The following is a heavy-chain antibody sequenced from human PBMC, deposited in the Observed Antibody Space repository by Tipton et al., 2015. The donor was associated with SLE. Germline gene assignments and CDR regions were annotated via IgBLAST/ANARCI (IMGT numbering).Heavy chain of an antibody. CDR1: GGSISSYY. J-gene: IGHJ4*02. Sequence: TLSLTCTVSGGSISSYYWSWIRQPPGKGLEWIGYIYYSGSTNYNPSLKSRVTISVDTSKNQFSLKLNSVTAADTAVYYCARRLTRYSGYDYFDYWGQGTLVTVSS. CDR2: IYYSGST. V-gene: IGHV4-59*08. D-gene: IGHD5-12*01. CDR3: ARRLTRYSGYDYFDY.